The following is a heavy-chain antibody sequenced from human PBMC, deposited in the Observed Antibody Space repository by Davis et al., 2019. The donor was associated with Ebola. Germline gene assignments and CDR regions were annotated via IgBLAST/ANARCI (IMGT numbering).Heavy chain of an antibody. J-gene: IGHJ5*02. CDR3: ARAFTVNGNWFDP. Sequence: GGSLRLSCAASGFTFSSYGMHRVRQAPGKGLEWVAVIWYDGSNKYYADSVKGRFTISRDNSKNTLYLQMNSLRAEDTAVYYCARAFTVNGNWFDPWGQGTLVTVSS. CDR2: IWYDGSNK. D-gene: IGHD4-17*01. V-gene: IGHV3-33*01. CDR1: GFTFSSYG.